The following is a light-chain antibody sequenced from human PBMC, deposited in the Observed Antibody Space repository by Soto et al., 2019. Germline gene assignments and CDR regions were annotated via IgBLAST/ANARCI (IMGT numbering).Light chain of an antibody. Sequence: EVVLTQSPDALSLSPGERATVSCRASQSVSAYLAWYQQRPGQAPRLLIYDVSNRAPGIPDRFSGGGSGTDFTLSISSLQAEDSATYYCLSRYDWPTFGGGATLEIK. J-gene: IGKJ4*01. CDR1: QSVSAY. CDR3: LSRYDWPT. CDR2: DVS. V-gene: IGKV3-11*01.